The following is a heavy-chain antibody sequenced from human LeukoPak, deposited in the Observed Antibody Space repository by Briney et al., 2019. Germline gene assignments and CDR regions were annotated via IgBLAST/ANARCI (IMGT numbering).Heavy chain of an antibody. Sequence: SETLSLTCTVSGGSISSSTYCWGWVRPPPGKGLEWAGSIYYSGSTSYHPSLKSRVTISVDTSKNQYSLKQSSVTAADTAVYYCARHCPSRSWGVRYWGQGTLVTVSS. V-gene: IGHV4-39*01. J-gene: IGHJ4*02. D-gene: IGHD6-13*01. CDR1: GGSISSSTYC. CDR3: ARHCPSRSWGVRY. CDR2: IYYSGST.